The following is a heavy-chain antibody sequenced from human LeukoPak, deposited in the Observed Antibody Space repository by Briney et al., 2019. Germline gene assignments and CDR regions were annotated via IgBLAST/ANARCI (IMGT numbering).Heavy chain of an antibody. CDR1: GDTVSSNSAT. V-gene: IGHV6-1*01. J-gene: IGHJ1*01. CDR2: TYYRSKWYK. Sequence: QTLSLTCAISGDTVSSNSATWNWIRQSPSRGLEWLGRTYYRSKWYKYYAVSVKGRITINPDTSKNQFSLQLNSVTPEDTAVYYCARGPSYFQHWGQGTLVTVSS. CDR3: ARGPSYFQH.